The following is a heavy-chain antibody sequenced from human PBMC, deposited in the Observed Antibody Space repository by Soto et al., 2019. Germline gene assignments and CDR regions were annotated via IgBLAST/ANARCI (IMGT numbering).Heavy chain of an antibody. CDR3: ARQRTTVVTQACFDH. Sequence: SETLSLTCIVSGETISRSSDYWVWIRQPPGKGLEWIGSIYYSGRTYYNPSFKSRVTIPIDTSKNQFSLKLSSVTATDTAVYYCARQRTTVVTQACFDHWGQGALVTVSS. CDR2: IYYSGRT. V-gene: IGHV4-39*01. CDR1: GETISRSSDY. D-gene: IGHD2-21*02. J-gene: IGHJ4*02.